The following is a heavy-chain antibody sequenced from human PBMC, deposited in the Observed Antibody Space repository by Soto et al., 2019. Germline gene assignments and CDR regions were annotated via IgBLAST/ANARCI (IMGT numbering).Heavy chain of an antibody. CDR2: TANKRSSYTT. J-gene: IGHJ6*01. D-gene: IGHD3-16*01. CDR3: ARAGFGHGLDV. V-gene: IGHV3-72*01. Sequence: EVELVESGGGWVQAGGSLRVSWGVAGFTSSDHYMDWFRQAPGKGLEWVGPTANKRSSYTTEYAASVKGRFIISRDDSKNSVYLQMNSLKIEDAAVYCCARAGFGHGLDVWGQGTTVTVSS. CDR1: GFTSSDHY.